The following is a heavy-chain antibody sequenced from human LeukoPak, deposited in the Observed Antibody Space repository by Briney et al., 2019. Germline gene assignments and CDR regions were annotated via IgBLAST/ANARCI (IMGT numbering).Heavy chain of an antibody. CDR3: AREGGDDIDF. CDR2: SYYSGST. J-gene: IGHJ4*02. Sequence: SETLSLNCTVSGGSVSSHYWGWIRQPPGKGLECIGYSYYSGSTNYNPSLKSRVTISVDTSKNQFSLNLNSVTAADTAVYYYAREGGDDIDFWGQGTLVTVSS. V-gene: IGHV4-59*02. CDR1: GGSVSSHY. D-gene: IGHD3-16*01.